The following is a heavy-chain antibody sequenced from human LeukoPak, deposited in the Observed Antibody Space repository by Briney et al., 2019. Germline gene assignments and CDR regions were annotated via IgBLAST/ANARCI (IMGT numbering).Heavy chain of an antibody. J-gene: IGHJ4*02. D-gene: IGHD4-11*01. CDR1: GGTFSSYA. V-gene: IGHV1-69*13. CDR2: IIPIFGTA. Sequence: SVKVSCKASGGTFSSYAISWVRQAPGQGLEWMGGIIPIFGTANYVQKFQGRVTITADESTSTAYMELSSLRSEDTAVYYCARDSRHGYSNPNFDYWGQGTLVTVSS. CDR3: ARDSRHGYSNPNFDY.